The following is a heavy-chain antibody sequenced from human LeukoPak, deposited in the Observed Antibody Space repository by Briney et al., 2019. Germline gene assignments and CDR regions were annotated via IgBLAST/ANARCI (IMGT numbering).Heavy chain of an antibody. J-gene: IGHJ3*01. Sequence: KASETLSLTCTVSGDSISSFYRSWIRQPPGKGLELIGYRNYNGRTYYKPSLQSRVTISVDTSNNYFSLSLTSVTAADTAVYYCARLLDNDSRGDTDTFGVWGQGTLVTVSS. CDR1: GDSISSFY. CDR2: RNYNGRT. CDR3: ARLLDNDSRGDTDTFGV. V-gene: IGHV4-59*13. D-gene: IGHD3-22*01.